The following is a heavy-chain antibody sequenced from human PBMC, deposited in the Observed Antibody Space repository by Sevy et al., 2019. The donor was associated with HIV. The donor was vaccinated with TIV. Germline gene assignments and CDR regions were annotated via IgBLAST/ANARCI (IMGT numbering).Heavy chain of an antibody. CDR1: GFTVSSNY. J-gene: IGHJ2*01. CDR2: IYSGGST. D-gene: IGHD2-15*01. Sequence: GGSLRLSCAASGFTVSSNYMSWVRQAPGKGLEWVSVIYSGGSTYYADSVKGRFTISRYNSKNTLYLQMNSLRAEDTAVYYCARGGSLGYCSGGRCYLYWYFALWGRGTLVTVSS. CDR3: ARGGSLGYCSGGRCYLYWYFAL. V-gene: IGHV3-53*01.